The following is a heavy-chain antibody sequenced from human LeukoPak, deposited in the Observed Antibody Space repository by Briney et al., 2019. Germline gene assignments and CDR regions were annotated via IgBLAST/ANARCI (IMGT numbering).Heavy chain of an antibody. D-gene: IGHD1-26*01. V-gene: IGHV1-46*01. J-gene: IGHJ4*02. Sequence: ASVKVSCKASGYTFTSYYMHWVRQAPGQGLEWMGLINPSGSSTSYAQKFQGRVTMTEDTSTDTAYMELSSLRSEDTAVYYCATDLRYSGSYPRAYWGQGTLVTVSS. CDR1: GYTFTSYY. CDR3: ATDLRYSGSYPRAY. CDR2: INPSGSST.